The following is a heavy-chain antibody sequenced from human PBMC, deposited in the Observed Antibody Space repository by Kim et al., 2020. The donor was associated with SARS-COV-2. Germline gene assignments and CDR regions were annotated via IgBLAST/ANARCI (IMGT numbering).Heavy chain of an antibody. CDR2: IWYDGSNK. CDR3: ARDRSSTFYYYYMDV. V-gene: IGHV3-33*01. J-gene: IGHJ6*03. CDR1: GFTFSSYG. D-gene: IGHD2-2*01. Sequence: GGSLRLSCAASGFTFSSYGMHWVRQAPGKGLEWVEVIWYDGSNKYYADSVKGRFTISRDNSKNTLYLQMNSLRAEDTAVYYCARDRSSTFYYYYMDVWGKGTTVTVSS.